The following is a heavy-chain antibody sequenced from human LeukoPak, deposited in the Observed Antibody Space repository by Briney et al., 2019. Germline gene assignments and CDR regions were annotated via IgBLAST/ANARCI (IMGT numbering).Heavy chain of an antibody. CDR2: INSDGSST. CDR3: ARNPDGYNSIDY. V-gene: IGHV3-74*01. J-gene: IGHJ4*02. Sequence: GGSLRLSCAASGFTFSSYWMHWVRQAPGKGLVWVSCINSDGSSTNYADSVKGRFTISRDNAKNTLYVQMNSLRAEDTAVYYCARNPDGYNSIDYWGQGTPVTVSS. D-gene: IGHD5-24*01. CDR1: GFTFSSYW.